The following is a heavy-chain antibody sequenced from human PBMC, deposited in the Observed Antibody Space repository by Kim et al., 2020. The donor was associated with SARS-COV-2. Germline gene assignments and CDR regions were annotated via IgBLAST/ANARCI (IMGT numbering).Heavy chain of an antibody. CDR1: GYTFTSYG. CDR2: ISAYNGNT. Sequence: ASVKVSCKASGYTFTSYGISWVRQAPGQGLEWMGWISAYNGNTNYAQKLQGRVTMTTDTSTSTAYMELRSLRSDDTAVYYCARSCPHLGILTGYLTYYFDYWGQGTLVTVSS. D-gene: IGHD3-9*01. V-gene: IGHV1-18*01. J-gene: IGHJ4*02. CDR3: ARSCPHLGILTGYLTYYFDY.